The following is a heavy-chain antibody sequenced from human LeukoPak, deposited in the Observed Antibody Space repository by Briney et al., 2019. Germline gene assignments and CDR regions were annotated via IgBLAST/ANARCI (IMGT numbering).Heavy chain of an antibody. J-gene: IGHJ4*02. V-gene: IGHV3-74*01. CDR3: VRGADTGYSSDS. D-gene: IGHD3-9*01. CDR1: GFTFSSYE. Sequence: GGSLRLSCAASGFTFSSYEMSWVRQAPGKGLEWVSRINSDGRSTNYADSVKGRFSISRDNAENTLYLQMNSLRVEDTAVYYCVRGADTGYSSDSWGQGTLVTVSS. CDR2: INSDGRST.